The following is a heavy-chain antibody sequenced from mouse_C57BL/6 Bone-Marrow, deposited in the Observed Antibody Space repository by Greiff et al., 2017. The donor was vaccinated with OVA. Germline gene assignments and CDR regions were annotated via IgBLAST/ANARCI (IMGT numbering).Heavy chain of an antibody. J-gene: IGHJ1*03. D-gene: IGHD4-1*01. CDR1: GYTFTSYW. Sequence: VKLQQPGAELVKPGASVKLSCKASGYTFTSYWMHWVKQRPGQGLEWIGMIHPNSGSTNYNEKFKSKATLTVDKSSSTAYMQLSSLTSEDSAVYYCARWGWDRYFDVWGTGTTVTVSS. CDR2: IHPNSGST. CDR3: ARWGWDRYFDV. V-gene: IGHV1-64*01.